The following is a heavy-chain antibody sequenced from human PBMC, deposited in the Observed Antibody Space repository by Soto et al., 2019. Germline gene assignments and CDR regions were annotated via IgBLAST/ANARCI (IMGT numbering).Heavy chain of an antibody. D-gene: IGHD5-18*01. CDR2: ISAYNGNT. CDR1: GYTFTSYG. CDR3: ARGGYSYGYYYYYGMDV. J-gene: IGHJ6*02. V-gene: IGHV1-18*04. Sequence: ASVKVSCKASGYTFTSYGISWVRQAPGQGLEWMGWISAYNGNTNYAQKLQGRVTMTTDTSTSTAYMELRSLRSDDTAVYYCARGGYSYGYYYYYGMDVWGQGTTVTSP.